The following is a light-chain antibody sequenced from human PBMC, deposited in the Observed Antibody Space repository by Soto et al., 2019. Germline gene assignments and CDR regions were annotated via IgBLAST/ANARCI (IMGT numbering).Light chain of an antibody. J-gene: IGLJ2*01. V-gene: IGLV2-14*01. Sequence: QPVLTQPASVSGSPGQSITISCTGTSSDVGGYNYVSWYQQHPGKAPKLMIYEVTNRPSGISNRFSGSKSGNTASLTISGLQAEDEADYYCSSYTAGSTRVFGGGTKLTVL. CDR2: EVT. CDR3: SSYTAGSTRV. CDR1: SSDVGGYNY.